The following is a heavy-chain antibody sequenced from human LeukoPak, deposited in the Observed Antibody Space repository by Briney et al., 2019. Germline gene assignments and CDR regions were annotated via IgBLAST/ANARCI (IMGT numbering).Heavy chain of an antibody. Sequence: GGSLRLSCAASGFTFSSYAMSWVRQAPGKGLEWVSAISGSGGSTYYADSVKGRFTISRDNSKNTLHLQMNSLRAEDTAVYYCARGGLVLASYYNYWGQGTLVTVSS. V-gene: IGHV3-23*01. CDR2: ISGSGGST. J-gene: IGHJ4*02. D-gene: IGHD6-19*01. CDR1: GFTFSSYA. CDR3: ARGGLVLASYYNY.